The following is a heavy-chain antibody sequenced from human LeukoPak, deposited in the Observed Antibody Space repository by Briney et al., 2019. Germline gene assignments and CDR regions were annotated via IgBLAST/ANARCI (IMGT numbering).Heavy chain of an antibody. CDR3: VRDGGTDWYDP. D-gene: IGHD3-16*01. CDR1: GFTISDYW. J-gene: IGHJ5*02. CDR2: IKQDGVEK. Sequence: GGSLRLSCAASGFTISDYWMIWVRQAPGKGLEWVANIKQDGVEKSYVDSVKGRFTISRDNANNSIFLQMNSLRVEDTAIYYCVRDGGTDWYDPWGQGTLVSVSS. V-gene: IGHV3-7*01.